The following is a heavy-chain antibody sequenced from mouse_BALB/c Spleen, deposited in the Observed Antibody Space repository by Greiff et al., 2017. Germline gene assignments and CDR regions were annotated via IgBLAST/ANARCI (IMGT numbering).Heavy chain of an antibody. D-gene: IGHD2-1*01. CDR3: ARDYYGNSYYFDY. CDR1: GFTFSDYG. Sequence: DVHLVESGGGLVQPGGSRKLSCAASGFTFSDYGMAWVRQAPGKGPEWVAFISNLAYSIYYADTVTGRFTISRENAKNTLYLEMSSLRSEDTAMYYCARDYYGNSYYFDYWGQGTTLTVSS. CDR2: ISNLAYSI. J-gene: IGHJ2*01. V-gene: IGHV5-15*02.